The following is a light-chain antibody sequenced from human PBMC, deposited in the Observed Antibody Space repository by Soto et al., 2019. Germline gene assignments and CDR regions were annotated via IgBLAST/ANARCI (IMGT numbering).Light chain of an antibody. J-gene: IGKJ4*01. CDR3: QQRSNWPL. V-gene: IGKV3-11*01. Sequence: EIVLTQSPATLSLSPGERATLSCRASQSVSSYLAWYQQKPGQAPRLLIYDASNRATGIPARFSGSGSGTDFTLTISILEPDDFAVYYCQQRSNWPLFGGGTKVEIK. CDR2: DAS. CDR1: QSVSSY.